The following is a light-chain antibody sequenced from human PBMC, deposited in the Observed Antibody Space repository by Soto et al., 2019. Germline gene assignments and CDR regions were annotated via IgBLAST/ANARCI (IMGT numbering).Light chain of an antibody. V-gene: IGKV4-1*01. CDR2: WAS. CDR3: QQFYDTPLT. CDR1: RSVSYSPNNKNY. Sequence: DIVMTQSPDSLAVSLGERATINCKSSRSVSYSPNNKNYLAWYQQKPGQPPKLLIYWASTRESGVPDRFSGSGSGTDFTLTISSLQAEDVGIYYCQQFYDTPLTFGGGTKVEIK. J-gene: IGKJ4*01.